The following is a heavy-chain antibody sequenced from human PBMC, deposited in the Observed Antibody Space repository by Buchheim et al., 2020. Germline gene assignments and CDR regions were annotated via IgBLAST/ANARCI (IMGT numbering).Heavy chain of an antibody. CDR3: AKAIIPLGVVAATPYYYYGMDV. Sequence: QVQLVESGGGVVQPGRSLRLSCAASGFTFSSYGMHWVRQAPGKGLEWVAVISYDGSNKYYADSVKGRFTIYRDNSKNTLYLQMNSLRAEDTAVYYCAKAIIPLGVVAATPYYYYGMDVWGQGTT. D-gene: IGHD2-15*01. J-gene: IGHJ6*02. V-gene: IGHV3-30*18. CDR1: GFTFSSYG. CDR2: ISYDGSNK.